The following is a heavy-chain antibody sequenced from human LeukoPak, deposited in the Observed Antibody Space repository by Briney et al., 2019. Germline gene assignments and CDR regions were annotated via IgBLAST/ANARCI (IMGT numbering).Heavy chain of an antibody. V-gene: IGHV1-24*01. CDR2: FDPEDGET. CDR1: GYTLTELS. J-gene: IGHJ5*02. Sequence: GASVTVSCKVSGYTLTELSMHWVRQAPGKGLEWMGGFDPEDGETTYAQKFQGRVTMTEDTSTDTAYMELSSLRSEDTAVYYCAKGVTGALIGDWFDPWGQGTLVTVSS. CDR3: AKGVTGALIGDWFDP. D-gene: IGHD1-1*01.